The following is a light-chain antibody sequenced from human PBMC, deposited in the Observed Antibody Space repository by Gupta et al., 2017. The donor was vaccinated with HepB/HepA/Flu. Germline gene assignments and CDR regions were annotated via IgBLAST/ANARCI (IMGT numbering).Light chain of an antibody. J-gene: IGKJ4*01. V-gene: IGKV3-20*01. CDR2: GAS. Sequence: EIVLTQSPGTLSLSPGERATLSCRASQSVSNSYLAWYQQKPGQAPRVLIYGASSRATGIPDRFSGSGSGTDVTLTISRLEPEDFAVYYCQQYYISSTFGGGTKVEIK. CDR1: QSVSNSY. CDR3: QQYYISST.